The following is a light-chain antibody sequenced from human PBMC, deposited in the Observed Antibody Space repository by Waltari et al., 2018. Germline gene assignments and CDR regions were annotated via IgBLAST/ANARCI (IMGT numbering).Light chain of an antibody. CDR3: GTWDSSLSVGV. J-gene: IGLJ2*01. CDR1: SSTIGNNY. Sequence: QSVLTQPPSVSAAPGQKVTISCSGHSSTIGNNYVTWYQQLPGTAPKPLIYDNNERPSGIPDRFSGSKSGTSATLGISGLQTGDEADYYCGTWDSSLSVGVFGGGTKLTVL. CDR2: DNN. V-gene: IGLV1-51*01.